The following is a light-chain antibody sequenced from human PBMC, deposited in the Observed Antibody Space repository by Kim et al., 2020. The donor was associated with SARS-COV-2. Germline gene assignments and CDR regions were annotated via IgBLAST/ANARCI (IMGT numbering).Light chain of an antibody. Sequence: DIQMTQSPSSLSASVGDRVTITCRASQSIRSYLNWYQQQPGEAPKLLIYAASTLQSGVPSRFSGSGSGTAFTLTISSLQPDDFATYYCQQSSTTPLLTFGGGTKVDIK. V-gene: IGKV1-39*01. J-gene: IGKJ4*02. CDR3: QQSSTTPLLT. CDR2: AAS. CDR1: QSIRSY.